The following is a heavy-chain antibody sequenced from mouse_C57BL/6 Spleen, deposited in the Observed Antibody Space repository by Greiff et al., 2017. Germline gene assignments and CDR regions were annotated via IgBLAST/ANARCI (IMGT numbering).Heavy chain of an antibody. CDR2: IYPGDGDT. CDR1: GYAFSSSW. V-gene: IGHV1-82*01. J-gene: IGHJ4*01. D-gene: IGHD2-3*01. Sequence: QVQLQQSGPELVKPGASVKISCKASGYAFSSSWMNWVKQRPGQGLEWIGRIYPGDGDTNYNGKFKGKATLTADKSSSTAYMQLSSLTSEDSAVYFCAREGGLLRMDYWGQGTSVTVSS. CDR3: AREGGLLRMDY.